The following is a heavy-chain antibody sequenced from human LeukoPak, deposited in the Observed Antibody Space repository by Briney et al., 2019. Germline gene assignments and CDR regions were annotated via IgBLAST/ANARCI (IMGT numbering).Heavy chain of an antibody. CDR3: ARDGSGGYYWYFDL. CDR1: GDSVSSKSVA. J-gene: IGHJ2*01. Sequence: SQTLSLTCAISGDSVSSKSVAWDWIGQSPSRGLEWLGRTYYKSKWNRDYAVSVKSRMTINVDTSKNQFSLQLNSVTPEDTAVYYCARDGSGGYYWYFDLWGRGTLVTVSS. V-gene: IGHV6-1*01. CDR2: TYYKSKWNR. D-gene: IGHD3-22*01.